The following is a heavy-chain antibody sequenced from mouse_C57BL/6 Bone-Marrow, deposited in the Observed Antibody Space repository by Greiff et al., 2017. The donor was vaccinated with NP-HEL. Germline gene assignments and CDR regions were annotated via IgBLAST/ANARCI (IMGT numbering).Heavy chain of an antibody. CDR3: TTGLLFDY. D-gene: IGHD2-10*01. V-gene: IGHV14-4*01. CDR2: IDPENGDT. Sequence: VQLKQPGAELVRPGASVKLSCTASGFNIKDDYMHWVKQRPEQGLEWIGWIDPENGDTEYASKFQGKATITADTSSNTAYLQLSSLTSEDTAVYYCTTGLLFDYWGQGTTLTVSS. CDR1: GFNIKDDY. J-gene: IGHJ2*01.